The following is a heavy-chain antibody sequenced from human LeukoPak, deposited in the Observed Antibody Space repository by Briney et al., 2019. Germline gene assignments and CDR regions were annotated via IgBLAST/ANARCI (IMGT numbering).Heavy chain of an antibody. J-gene: IGHJ4*02. V-gene: IGHV3-23*01. Sequence: GGSLRPSCAASGFTFSSYAMSWVRQAPGKGLEWVAAISNSGGDTFYSDSGKGRFTIARDNSKNTLYLQMNSLRAEDTAVYYCAKDSSGLGYWGQGTLVTVSS. CDR3: AKDSSGLGY. CDR1: GFTFSSYA. CDR2: ISNSGGDT. D-gene: IGHD6-19*01.